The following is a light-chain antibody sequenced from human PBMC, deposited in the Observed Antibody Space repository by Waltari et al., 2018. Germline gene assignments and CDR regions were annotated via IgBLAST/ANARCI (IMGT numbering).Light chain of an antibody. CDR1: QSISSW. J-gene: IGKJ1*01. CDR3: QQSYSTPWT. CDR2: DAS. Sequence: DIQMTQSPSTLSASVGDRVTITCRASQSISSWLAWYQQKPGKAPKLLIYDASSLESGVPSRFSGSGSGTEFTLTISSLQPEDFATYYCQQSYSTPWTFGQGTKVEIK. V-gene: IGKV1-5*01.